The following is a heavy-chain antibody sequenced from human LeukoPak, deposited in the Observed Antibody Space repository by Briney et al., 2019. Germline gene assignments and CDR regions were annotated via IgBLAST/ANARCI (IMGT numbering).Heavy chain of an antibody. J-gene: IGHJ4*02. CDR3: ARDVTPATL. V-gene: IGHV4-59*01. CDR2: IRSSGST. D-gene: IGHD3-16*01. Sequence: PSETLSLTXTVSGGSINTNYWSWIRQPPGEGLEWIGYIRSSGSTNYNPSLKSRVTISMDTSKNQFSLQLSSVTAADTAVYYCARDVTPATLWGQGTLVTVSS. CDR1: GGSINTNY.